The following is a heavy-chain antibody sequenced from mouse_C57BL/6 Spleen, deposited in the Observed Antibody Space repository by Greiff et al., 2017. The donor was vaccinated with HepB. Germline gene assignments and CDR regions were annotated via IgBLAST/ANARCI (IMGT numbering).Heavy chain of an antibody. J-gene: IGHJ1*03. CDR3: ARHEDTTVVARGYFDV. CDR1: GYTFTEYT. D-gene: IGHD1-1*01. CDR2: FYPGSGSI. V-gene: IGHV1-62-2*01. Sequence: QVQLQQSGAELVKPGASVKLSCKASGYTFTEYTIHWVKQRSGPGLEWIGWFYPGSGSIKYNEKFKDKATLTADKSSSTVYMELSRLTSEDSAVYFGARHEDTTVVARGYFDVWGTGTTVTVSS.